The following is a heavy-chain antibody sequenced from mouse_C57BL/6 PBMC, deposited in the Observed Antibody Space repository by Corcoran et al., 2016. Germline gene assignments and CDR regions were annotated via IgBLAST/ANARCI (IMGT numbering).Heavy chain of an antibody. V-gene: IGHV1-19*01. D-gene: IGHD2-5*01. CDR1: GYTFTDYY. J-gene: IGHJ3*01. CDR3: AIGDYSNTWFAY. CDR2: INPYNGGT. Sequence: EVQLQQSGPVLVKPGASVKMSCKASGYTFTDYYMNWVKQSHGKSLEWIGVINPYNGGTSYNQTFKGKATLTVDKSSSTAYMALHSLTPEDSAVYYCAIGDYSNTWFAYWGQGTPVTVSA.